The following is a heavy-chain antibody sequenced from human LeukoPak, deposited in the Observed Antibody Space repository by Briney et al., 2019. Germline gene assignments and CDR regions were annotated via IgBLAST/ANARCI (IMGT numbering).Heavy chain of an antibody. V-gene: IGHV3-21*01. D-gene: IGHD3-9*01. CDR2: ISSSSSYI. J-gene: IGHJ6*02. CDR1: GFTFSSYS. CDR3: ALAGYYDILTGYYYYYYGMDV. Sequence: GGSLRLSCAASGFTFSSYSMNWVRQAPGKGLEWVSSISSSSSYIYYADSVKGRFTISRDNAKNSLYLQMNSLRAEDMAVYYCALAGYYDILTGYYYYYYGMDVWGQGTTVTVSS.